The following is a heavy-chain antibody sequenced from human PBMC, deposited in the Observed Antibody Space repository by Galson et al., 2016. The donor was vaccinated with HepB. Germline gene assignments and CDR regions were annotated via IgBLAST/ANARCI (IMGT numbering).Heavy chain of an antibody. CDR2: ISVTSTYT. J-gene: IGHJ4*02. CDR3: ARARGSYCCGDCSNYYFDY. CDR1: GFTFSDYY. V-gene: IGHV3-11*06. D-gene: IGHD2-21*02. Sequence: SLRLSCAASGFTFSDYYMSWIRQAPGKGLEWVSYISVTSTYTNYSASVKGRFTVSRDNAKNSPYLQMNTLRAEDTAIYYCARARGSYCCGDCSNYYFDYWGQGTLVTVSS.